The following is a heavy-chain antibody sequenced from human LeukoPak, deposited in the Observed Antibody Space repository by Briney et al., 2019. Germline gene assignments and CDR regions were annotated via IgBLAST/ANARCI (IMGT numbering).Heavy chain of an antibody. CDR2: ISGSGGST. V-gene: IGHV3-23*01. J-gene: IGHJ4*02. CDR3: ARDSTGSGSSIDY. D-gene: IGHD3-10*01. CDR1: GFTFSSYA. Sequence: GGSLRLSCAASGFTFSSYAMSWVRQAPGKGLEWVSTISGSGGSTYYADSVKGRFTSSRDNSKNTLYLQMNSLRAEDTAVYYCARDSTGSGSSIDYWGQGILVTVSS.